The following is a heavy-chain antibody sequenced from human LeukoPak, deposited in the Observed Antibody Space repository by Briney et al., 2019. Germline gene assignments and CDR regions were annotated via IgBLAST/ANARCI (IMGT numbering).Heavy chain of an antibody. CDR2: INWNGGST. CDR1: GFTFDDYG. CDR3: ARADDYHLLDAFDI. J-gene: IGHJ3*02. D-gene: IGHD2-2*01. Sequence: PGGSLRLSCAASGFTFDDYGMSWVRQAPGKGLEWVSGINWNGGSTGYADSVKGRFTISRDNTKNSLYLQMNSLRAEDTALYYCARADDYHLLDAFDIWGQGTMVTVSS. V-gene: IGHV3-20*04.